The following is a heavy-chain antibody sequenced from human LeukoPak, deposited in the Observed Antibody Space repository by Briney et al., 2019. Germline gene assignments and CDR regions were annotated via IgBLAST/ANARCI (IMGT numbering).Heavy chain of an antibody. D-gene: IGHD3-22*01. J-gene: IGHJ5*02. CDR3: ARSHYYDSSGSHNNWFDP. CDR2: IDHSGST. CDR1: GGSISSSSYD. V-gene: IGHV4-39*07. Sequence: SETLSLTCTVSGGSISSSSYDWGWIRQPPGKGLGWIGEIDHSGSTNYNPSLKSRVTISVDTSKNQFSLKLSSVTAADTAVYYCARSHYYDSSGSHNNWFDPWGQGTLVTVSS.